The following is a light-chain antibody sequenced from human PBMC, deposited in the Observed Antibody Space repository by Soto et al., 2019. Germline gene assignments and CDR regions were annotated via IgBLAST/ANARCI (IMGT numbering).Light chain of an antibody. J-gene: IGKJ1*01. CDR1: QTIDSW. V-gene: IGKV1-5*03. CDR2: KAS. CDR3: QQYHIYSGT. Sequence: DIQMTPYPSTLSASVGARVTISCRASQTIDSWLAWYQQRPGKPPNLLIYKASTLASGVPSGCSGSGSGTEFTLTINSLQPDDFATYYCQQYHIYSGTFGQGTKVDIK.